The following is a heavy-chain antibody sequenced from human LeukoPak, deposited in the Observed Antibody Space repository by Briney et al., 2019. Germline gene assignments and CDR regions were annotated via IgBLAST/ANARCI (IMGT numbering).Heavy chain of an antibody. V-gene: IGHV1-24*01. CDR1: GYTVTELS. CDR3: ATDFTYSYGLGSYCSFDI. CDR2: FDPEDGET. D-gene: IGHD3-10*01. J-gene: IGHJ3*02. Sequence: GASVKVSCKVSGYTVTELSMHWVRQAPGKGLEWMGGFDPEDGETIYAQKFQGRVTMTEDTSTDTAYMELSSLRSEDTAVYYCATDFTYSYGLGSYCSFDIWGQGTMVTVSS.